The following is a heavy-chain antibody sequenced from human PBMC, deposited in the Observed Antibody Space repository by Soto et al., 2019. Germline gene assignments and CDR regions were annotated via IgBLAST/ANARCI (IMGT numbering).Heavy chain of an antibody. Sequence: SETLSLTCTVSGGSISSYYWSWTRQPPGKGLEWIGYIYYSGSTNYNPSLKSRVTISVDTSKNQLSLKLSSVTAADTAVYYFAGRYGYYFDYWGQGTLVTVSS. CDR3: AGRYGYYFDY. CDR2: IYYSGST. CDR1: GGSISSYY. D-gene: IGHD4-17*01. V-gene: IGHV4-59*08. J-gene: IGHJ4*02.